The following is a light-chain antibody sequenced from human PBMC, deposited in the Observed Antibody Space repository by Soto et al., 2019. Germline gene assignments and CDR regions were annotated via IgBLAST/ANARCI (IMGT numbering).Light chain of an antibody. CDR3: QQYNTYSRT. CDR1: QSISNW. CDR2: KAS. J-gene: IGKJ1*01. V-gene: IGKV1-5*03. Sequence: DIQMTQSPSTLSASVGDRVTITCRASQSISNWLAWYQQRPGKAPKLLIYKASSLAGGVPSRFSGSGSGTEFTLTISSLQPDDFATYYCQQYNTYSRTFGQGTKVEIK.